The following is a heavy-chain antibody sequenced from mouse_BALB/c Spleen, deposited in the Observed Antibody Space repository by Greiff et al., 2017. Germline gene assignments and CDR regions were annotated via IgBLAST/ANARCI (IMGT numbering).Heavy chain of an antibody. V-gene: IGHV1S81*02. CDR2: INPSNGRT. Sequence: VQLQQSGAELVKPGASVKLSCKASGYTFTSYWMHWVKQRPGQGLEWIGEINPSNGRTNYNEKFKSKATLTVDKSSSTAYMQLSSLTSEDSAVYYCARSVPFAYWGQGTLVTVSA. CDR1: GYTFTSYW. J-gene: IGHJ3*01. CDR3: ARSVPFAY.